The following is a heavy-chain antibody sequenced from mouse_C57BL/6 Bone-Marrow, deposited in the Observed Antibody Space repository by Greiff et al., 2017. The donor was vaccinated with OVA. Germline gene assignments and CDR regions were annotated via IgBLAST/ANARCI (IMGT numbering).Heavy chain of an antibody. CDR1: GFTFSDYY. D-gene: IGHD3-3*01. CDR2: INYDGSST. Sequence: DVHLVESEGGLVQPGSSMKLSCTASGFTFSDYYMAWVRQVPEKGLEWVANINYDGSSTYYLDSLKSRFIISRDNAKNILYLQMSSLKSEDTATYYCARDEGQDWYFDVWGTGTTVTVSS. J-gene: IGHJ1*03. CDR3: ARDEGQDWYFDV. V-gene: IGHV5-16*01.